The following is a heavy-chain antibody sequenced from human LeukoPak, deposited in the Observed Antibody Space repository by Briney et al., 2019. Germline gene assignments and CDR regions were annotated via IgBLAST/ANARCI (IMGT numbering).Heavy chain of an antibody. CDR2: IYYSGST. Sequence: SETLSLTCTVSGGSISSYYWSWIRQPPGKGLEWIGYIYYSGSTNYNPSLKSRVTISVDTSKNQFSLKLSSVTAADTAVYYCARHVPVASQPIPYPDAFDIWGQGTMVTVSS. D-gene: IGHD5-12*01. CDR3: ARHVPVASQPIPYPDAFDI. CDR1: GGSISSYY. J-gene: IGHJ3*02. V-gene: IGHV4-59*08.